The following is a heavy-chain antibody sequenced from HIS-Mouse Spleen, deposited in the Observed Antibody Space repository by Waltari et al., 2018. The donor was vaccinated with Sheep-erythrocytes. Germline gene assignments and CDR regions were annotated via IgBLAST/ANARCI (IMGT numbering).Heavy chain of an antibody. CDR2: IDSDDDK. CDR3: ARAPSYYDFWSGYYIGDAFDI. Sequence: KALEWLARIDSDDDKYYSTSLKTRLTISKDTSKNQVVLTMTNMDPVDTATYYCARAPSYYDFWSGYYIGDAFDIWGQGTMVTVSS. D-gene: IGHD3-3*01. V-gene: IGHV2-70*11. J-gene: IGHJ3*02.